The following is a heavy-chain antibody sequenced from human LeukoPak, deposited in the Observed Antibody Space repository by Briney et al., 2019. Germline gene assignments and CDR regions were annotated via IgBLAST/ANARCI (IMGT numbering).Heavy chain of an antibody. CDR3: ARDNGSGWIIFDY. Sequence: SSETLSLTCTVSGGSISSYYWSWIRQPPGKGLEWIGYIYYSGSTNYNPSLKSRVSISLDTSKKQFSLRLNSVTAADTAVYYCARDNGSGWIIFDYWGQGTLVTVSS. D-gene: IGHD6-19*01. J-gene: IGHJ4*02. CDR1: GGSISSYY. V-gene: IGHV4-59*01. CDR2: IYYSGST.